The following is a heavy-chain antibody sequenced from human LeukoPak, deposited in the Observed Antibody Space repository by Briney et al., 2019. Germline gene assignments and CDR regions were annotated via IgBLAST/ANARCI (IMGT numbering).Heavy chain of an antibody. CDR1: GGSISSYY. Sequence: SETLSLTCTVSGGSISSYYWSWIRQPPGKGLEWIGYIYYSGSTNYNPSFKSRVTISVDTSKNQFSLKLSSVTAADTAVYYCARDSTSGYYYGSGSYTNWFDPWGQGTLVTVSS. D-gene: IGHD3-10*01. J-gene: IGHJ5*02. V-gene: IGHV4-59*01. CDR3: ARDSTSGYYYGSGSYTNWFDP. CDR2: IYYSGST.